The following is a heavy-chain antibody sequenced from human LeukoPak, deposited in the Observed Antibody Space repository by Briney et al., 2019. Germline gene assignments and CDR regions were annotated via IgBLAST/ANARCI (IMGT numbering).Heavy chain of an antibody. J-gene: IGHJ3*02. CDR1: GFTFSSYA. CDR3: AKGVITIFGVVIKNADAFDI. CDR2: ISGSGGST. V-gene: IGHV3-23*01. D-gene: IGHD3-3*01. Sequence: GGSLRLSCAASGFTFSSYAMSWVRQAPGKGLEWVSAISGSGGSTYYADSVKGRFTISRDNSKNTLYLQMNSLRAEDTAVYYCAKGVITIFGVVIKNADAFDIWGQGTMVTVSS.